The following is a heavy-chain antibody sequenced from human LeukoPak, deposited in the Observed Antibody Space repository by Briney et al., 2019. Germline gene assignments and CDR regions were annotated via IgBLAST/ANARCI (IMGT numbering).Heavy chain of an antibody. J-gene: IGHJ4*02. CDR1: GGSFSGYY. CDR2: INHSGST. V-gene: IGHV4-34*01. D-gene: IGHD6-19*01. Sequence: SSETLSLTCAVYGGSFSGYYWSWIRQPPGKGLEWIGEINHSGSTNYNPSLKSRVTISVDTSKNQFSLKLSSATAADTAVYYCARSIAVAGSQPAFDYWGQGTLVTVSS. CDR3: ARSIAVAGSQPAFDY.